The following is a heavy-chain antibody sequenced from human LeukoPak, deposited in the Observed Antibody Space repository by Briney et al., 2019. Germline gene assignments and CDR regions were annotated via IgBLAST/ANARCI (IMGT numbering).Heavy chain of an antibody. CDR2: ISSSSNTI. J-gene: IGHJ4*02. CDR3: ASLIPYYYDSSTYSPGDY. V-gene: IGHV3-48*01. D-gene: IGHD3-22*01. Sequence: GGSLRLSRAASAFTLTTYIMNWVRQAPGKGLEWLSYISSSSNTIYYADSVKGRFTISRDNAKNSLYLQMNSLRAEDTAVYYCASLIPYYYDSSTYSPGDYWGQGTLVTVSS. CDR1: AFTLTTYI.